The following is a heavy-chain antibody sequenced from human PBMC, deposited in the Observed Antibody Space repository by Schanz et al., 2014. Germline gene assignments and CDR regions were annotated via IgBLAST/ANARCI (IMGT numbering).Heavy chain of an antibody. Sequence: EVQLVESGGGLVEPGGSLRLSCEASGFTFSTSAMSWVRQAPGKGLEWVSSLGGSTGGIYYADSVRGRFTISRDNFKNRLGLQINSLRLYDTSLYYCARRKHAFDIWGQGTMVTVSS. CDR1: GFTFSTSA. CDR3: ARRKHAFDI. CDR2: LGGSTGGI. J-gene: IGHJ3*02. V-gene: IGHV3-23*04.